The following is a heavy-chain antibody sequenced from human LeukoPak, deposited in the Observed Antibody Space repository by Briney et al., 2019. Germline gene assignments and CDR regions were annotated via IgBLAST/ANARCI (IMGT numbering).Heavy chain of an antibody. CDR3: AREATWGEWYFDH. J-gene: IGHJ4*02. V-gene: IGHV3-30*03. CDR2: IADDGGVK. Sequence: GRSLRLSCVASGITFSRHGMDWVRQAPGKGLEWVAVIADDGGVKQYADSVKGRFTVSRDNSKSTLYLQMNGLSVEDTAIYYCAREATWGEWYFDHWGQGTLVTVSS. CDR1: GITFSRHG. D-gene: IGHD3-3*01.